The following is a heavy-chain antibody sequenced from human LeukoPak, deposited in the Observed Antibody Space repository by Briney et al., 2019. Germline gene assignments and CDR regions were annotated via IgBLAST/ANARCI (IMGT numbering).Heavy chain of an antibody. J-gene: IGHJ4*02. Sequence: SETLSLTCTVSGGSISSYYWSWIRQPPGKGLEWIGYIYDSGSTYYNPSLKSRVTISVDTSKNQFSLKLSSVTAADTAVYYCARPKGYCSGGSCYSWDYWGQGTLVTVSS. CDR3: ARPKGYCSGGSCYSWDY. CDR2: IYDSGST. D-gene: IGHD2-15*01. V-gene: IGHV4-59*12. CDR1: GGSISSYY.